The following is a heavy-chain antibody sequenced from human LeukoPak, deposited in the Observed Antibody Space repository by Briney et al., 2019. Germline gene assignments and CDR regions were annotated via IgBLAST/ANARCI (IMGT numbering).Heavy chain of an antibody. D-gene: IGHD6-13*01. CDR2: ISYDGSNK. V-gene: IGHV3-30*18. Sequence: PGRSLRLSCAASGFTFSSYGMHWVRQAPGKGLEWVAVISYDGSNKYYADSVKGRFTISRDNSKNTLYLQMNSLRAEDTAVYYCAKGIDGYSSSWYLGYWGQGTLVTVSS. CDR3: AKGIDGYSSSWYLGY. CDR1: GFTFSSYG. J-gene: IGHJ4*02.